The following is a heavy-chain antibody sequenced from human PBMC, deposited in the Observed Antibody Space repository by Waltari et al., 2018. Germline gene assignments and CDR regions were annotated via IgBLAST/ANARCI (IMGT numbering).Heavy chain of an antibody. CDR1: GGSFSGYY. V-gene: IGHV4-34*01. CDR2: INHSGST. J-gene: IGHJ4*02. D-gene: IGHD2-8*01. CDR3: ARLSIGYCTNGVCYTIDY. Sequence: QVQLQQWGAGLLKPSETLSLTCAVYGGSFSGYYWSWIRQPPGKGLEWIGEINHSGSTNYNPSLKSRVTISVDTSKNQFSLKLSSVTAADTAVYYCARLSIGYCTNGVCYTIDYWGQGTLVTVSS.